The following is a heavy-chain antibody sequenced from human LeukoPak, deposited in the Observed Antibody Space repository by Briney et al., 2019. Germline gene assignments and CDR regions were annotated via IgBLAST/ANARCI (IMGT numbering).Heavy chain of an antibody. CDR3: ARDISRSPRDY. D-gene: IGHD3-9*01. CDR1: GFIFRDYH. Sequence: GGSLRLSCAASGFIFRDYHMSWIRQAPGKGLEWISYISTTSGFTKYADSVKGRFIISRDNAKNTLYLQMNSLGVDDTAVYYCARDISRSPRDYWGQGTLVTVSS. J-gene: IGHJ4*02. V-gene: IGHV3-11*06. CDR2: ISTTSGFT.